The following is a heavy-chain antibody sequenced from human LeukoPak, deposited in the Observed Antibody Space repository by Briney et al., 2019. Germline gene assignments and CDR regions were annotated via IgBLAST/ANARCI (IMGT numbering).Heavy chain of an antibody. CDR2: ISVYNGNT. V-gene: IGHV1-18*01. CDR3: ARRAVDNSYYYYMDV. J-gene: IGHJ6*03. CDR1: GYTFSIYG. Sequence: ASVKVSCKASGYTFSIYGFSWVRQAPGQGLEWMGWISVYNGNTNYAQKFQGRVTMTTDTSTSTAHMELRSLRSDDTAVYYCARRAVDNSYYYYMDVWGKGTTVTVSS. D-gene: IGHD6-19*01.